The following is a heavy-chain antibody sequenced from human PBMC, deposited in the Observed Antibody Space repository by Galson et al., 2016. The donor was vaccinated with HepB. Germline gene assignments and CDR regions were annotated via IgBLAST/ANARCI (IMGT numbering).Heavy chain of an antibody. V-gene: IGHV3-30-3*01. CDR1: GFTFSSYA. Sequence: SLRLSCAASGFTFSSYAMHWVHQAPGKGLEWVAVISNDGINKYYADSVKGRFTISRDNSKNTLYLQMNSLRAEDTAVYYCARDIIGYCSGGSCYYYHYGMDVWGQGTTVTGSS. CDR2: ISNDGINK. CDR3: ARDIIGYCSGGSCYYYHYGMDV. D-gene: IGHD2-15*01. J-gene: IGHJ6*02.